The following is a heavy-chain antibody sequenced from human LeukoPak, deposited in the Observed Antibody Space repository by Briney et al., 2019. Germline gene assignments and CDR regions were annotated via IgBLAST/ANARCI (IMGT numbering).Heavy chain of an antibody. D-gene: IGHD5-18*01. Sequence: GASVKVSCKASGYTFTGYYMHWVRQAPGQGLEWMGWINPNSGGTNYAQKFQGRVTMTRDTSISTAYMELSRLRSDDTAVYYCARLWIQLWEGDHDYWGQGTLVTVSS. V-gene: IGHV1-2*02. CDR1: GYTFTGYY. CDR3: ARLWIQLWEGDHDY. J-gene: IGHJ4*02. CDR2: INPNSGGT.